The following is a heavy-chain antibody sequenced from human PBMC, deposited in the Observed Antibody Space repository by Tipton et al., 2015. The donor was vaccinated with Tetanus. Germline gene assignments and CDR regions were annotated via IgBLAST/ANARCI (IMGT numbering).Heavy chain of an antibody. Sequence: GLVKPSETLSLTCTVSGGSISSYYWSWIRQPPGKGLEWIGYIYYSGSTNYNPSLKSRVTISVDTSKNQFSPKLSSVTAADTAVYYCARDIGGSNPLFDYWGQGTLVTVSS. CDR3: ARDIGGSNPLFDY. CDR1: GGSISSYY. J-gene: IGHJ4*02. V-gene: IGHV4-59*01. D-gene: IGHD3-10*01. CDR2: IYYSGST.